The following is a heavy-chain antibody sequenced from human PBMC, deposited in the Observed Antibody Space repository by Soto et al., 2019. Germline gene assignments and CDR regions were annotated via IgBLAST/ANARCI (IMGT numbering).Heavy chain of an antibody. CDR2: INSDGSIT. CDR1: GFTFSIYW. Sequence: EVQLVESGGGLLQPGGSLRLSCAASGFTFSIYWMHWVRQAPGKGLVWVSRINSDGSITSYADSVKGRFTISRDNAKNTLYLHMNSLRDEDTAVYYCARQEGAAFYYDGMDVWGQGTTVTVSS. V-gene: IGHV3-74*01. CDR3: ARQEGAAFYYDGMDV. J-gene: IGHJ6*02.